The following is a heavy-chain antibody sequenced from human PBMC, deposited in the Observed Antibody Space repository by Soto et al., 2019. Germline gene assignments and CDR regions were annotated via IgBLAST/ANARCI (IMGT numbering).Heavy chain of an antibody. CDR2: IYWDDDE. CDR3: AHGSCSSADCYPNPYLDY. J-gene: IGHJ4*02. CDR1: GFSLSTTAEG. D-gene: IGHD2-2*01. Sequence: QITLKESGPTLVKPTQTLTLTCTFSGFSLSTTAEGVGWIRQPPGKALEWLALIYWDDDERYSPSLKSRLTIPKDNSKNQVVLTMTNVDPVDTATYYCAHGSCSSADCYPNPYLDYWGQGILVTVSS. V-gene: IGHV2-5*02.